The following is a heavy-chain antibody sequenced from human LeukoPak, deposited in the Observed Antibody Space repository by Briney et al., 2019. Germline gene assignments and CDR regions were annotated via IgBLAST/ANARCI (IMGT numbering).Heavy chain of an antibody. CDR2: IYNYGST. CDR3: ARDASQDFWSGSAFDP. V-gene: IGHV4-59*01. J-gene: IGHJ5*02. CDR1: GGSINSYY. Sequence: SETLPLTCTVSGGSINSYYWSWIRQPPGKGLEWIGYIYNYGSTNYNPSLKSRVTISVDTSKNQFSLKLSSVTAADTAVYYCARDASQDFWSGSAFDPWGQGTLVTVSS. D-gene: IGHD3-3*01.